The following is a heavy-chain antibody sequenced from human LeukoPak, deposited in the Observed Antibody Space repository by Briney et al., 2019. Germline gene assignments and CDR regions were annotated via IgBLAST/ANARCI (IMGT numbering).Heavy chain of an antibody. D-gene: IGHD5-12*01. CDR3: ARGGYSGYDFRMAGYMDV. CDR1: GGSISSGSYY. CDR2: IYTSGST. V-gene: IGHV4-61*02. J-gene: IGHJ6*03. Sequence: PSQTLSLTCTVSGGSISSGSYYWSSIRQLAGKGLEWIGRIYTSGSTNYNRSLKSRVTISVDTSKNQFSLKLSSVTAADTAVYYCARGGYSGYDFRMAGYMDVCGKGTTVTVSS.